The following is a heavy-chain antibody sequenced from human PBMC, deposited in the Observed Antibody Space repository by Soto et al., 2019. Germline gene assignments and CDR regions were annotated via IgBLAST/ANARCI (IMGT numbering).Heavy chain of an antibody. D-gene: IGHD3-16*01. Sequence: QVQLVQSGAEVKNPGASVKVSCKASGYTFTRYGIGWARQAPGQGLEWMGWINTYNGNTNYAQNVQGRVTLTTDTSKSTAYMELRSLRSNYTAIYYCAMVDVYVTPSPQDVWGQGTTVIVSS. CDR3: AMVDVYVTPSPQDV. CDR2: INTYNGNT. J-gene: IGHJ6*02. CDR1: GYTFTRYG. V-gene: IGHV1-18*01.